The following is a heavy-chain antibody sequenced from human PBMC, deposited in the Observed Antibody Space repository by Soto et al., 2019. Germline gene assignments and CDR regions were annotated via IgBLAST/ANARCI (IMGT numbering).Heavy chain of an antibody. J-gene: IGHJ4*02. D-gene: IGHD3-3*01. CDR1: GGSFSGYY. CDR3: ARARDRVTIFRVVTRPNYFDY. CDR2: INHSGST. Sequence: SETLSLTCAVYGGSFSGYYWSWIRQAPGKGLEWIGEINHSGSTNYNPSLKSRVTISVDTSKNQFSLKLSSVTAADTAVYYCARARDRVTIFRVVTRPNYFDYWGQGTLVTVSS. V-gene: IGHV4-34*01.